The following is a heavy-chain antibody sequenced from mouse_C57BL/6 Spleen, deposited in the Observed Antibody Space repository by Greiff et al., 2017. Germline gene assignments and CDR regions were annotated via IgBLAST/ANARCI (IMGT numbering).Heavy chain of an antibody. CDR3: TTRNYYYGYY. V-gene: IGHV14-4*01. D-gene: IGHD1-1*01. J-gene: IGHJ4*01. CDR2: IDPENGDT. Sequence: EVQLVESGAELVRPGASVKLSCTASGFNIKDDYMHWVKQRPEQGLEWIGWIDPENGDTEYASKFQGKATITADTSANTAYLQLSSLTSEDTAVYYCTTRNYYYGYYWGQGTSVTGSS. CDR1: GFNIKDDY.